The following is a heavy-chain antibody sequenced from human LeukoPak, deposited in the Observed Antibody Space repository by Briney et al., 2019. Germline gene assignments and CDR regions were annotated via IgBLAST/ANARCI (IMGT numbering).Heavy chain of an antibody. CDR2: IIPICGTA. CDR1: GGTFSSYA. J-gene: IGHJ4*02. D-gene: IGHD3-9*01. V-gene: IGHV1-69*05. Sequence: ASVKVSCKASGGTFSSYAISWVRQAPGQGLEWMGGIIPICGTANYAQKFQGRVTITTDESTSTAYMELSSLRSEDTAVYYCARGPSLLRYFDWYYFDYWGQGTLVTVSS. CDR3: ARGPSLLRYFDWYYFDY.